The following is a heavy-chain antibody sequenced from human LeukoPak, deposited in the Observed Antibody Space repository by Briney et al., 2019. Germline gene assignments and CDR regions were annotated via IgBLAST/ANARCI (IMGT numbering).Heavy chain of an antibody. V-gene: IGHV4-61*01. CDR1: GGSVSSGSYY. CDR3: ARGATDY. Sequence: SETLSLTCTVSGGSVSSGSYYWGWIRQPPGKGLEWIGYIYYSGSTNYNPSLKSRVTISVDTSKNQFSLKLSSVTAADTAVYYCARGATDYWGQGTLVTVSS. CDR2: IYYSGST. J-gene: IGHJ4*02.